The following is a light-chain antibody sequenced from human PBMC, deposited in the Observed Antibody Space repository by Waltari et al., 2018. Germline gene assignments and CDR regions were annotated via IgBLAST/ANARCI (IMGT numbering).Light chain of an antibody. V-gene: IGLV2-8*01. CDR2: EVS. CDR3: SSYAGTNNVV. Sequence: QSALTQPPSASGSPGQSVTISCTATSSDVGGFNYVSWYQQHPGKAPKLMIYEVSTRPSGVPDRFSGSKSGNTASLTVSGLQAEDEGDYYCSSYAGTNNVVFGGGTKLTVL. J-gene: IGLJ2*01. CDR1: SSDVGGFNY.